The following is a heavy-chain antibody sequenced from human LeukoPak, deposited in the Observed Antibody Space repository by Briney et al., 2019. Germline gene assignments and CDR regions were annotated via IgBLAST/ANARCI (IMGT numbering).Heavy chain of an antibody. CDR3: ARVPHLD. CDR2: IYHSGST. Sequence: PSETLSLTCAVYGGSFSGYYWSWIRQPPGKGLEWIGSIYHSGSTYYNPSLKSRVTISVDTSKNQFSLKLSSVTATDTAVYYCARVPHLDWGQGTLVTVSS. J-gene: IGHJ4*02. V-gene: IGHV4-34*01. CDR1: GGSFSGYY.